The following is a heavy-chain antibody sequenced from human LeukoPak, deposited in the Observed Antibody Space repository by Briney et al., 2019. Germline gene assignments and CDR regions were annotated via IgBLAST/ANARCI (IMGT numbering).Heavy chain of an antibody. J-gene: IGHJ5*02. CDR1: GGTFSRYT. V-gene: IGHV1-69*04. CDR3: ARDPGWFDP. CDR2: IIPILGIA. Sequence: SVKVSCKASGGTFSRYTISWVRQAPGQGLEWMGRIIPILGIANYAQKFQGRVTITADKSTSAAYMELSSLRSEDTAVYYCARDPGWFDPWGQGTLVTVSS.